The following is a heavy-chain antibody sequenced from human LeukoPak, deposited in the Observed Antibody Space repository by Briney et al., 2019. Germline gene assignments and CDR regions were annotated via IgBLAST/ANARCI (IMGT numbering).Heavy chain of an antibody. CDR1: GFTFSRYW. D-gene: IGHD5-24*01. CDR2: IDSDGSIT. J-gene: IGHJ4*02. CDR3: ARGGPAGVATNDY. V-gene: IGHV3-74*01. Sequence: GGSLRLPCAASGFTFSRYWMHWVRQAPGKGLVWVSFIDSDGSITNYADSVKGRFTISRDNAKNTLYLQMTSLRADDTAVYYCARGGPAGVATNDYWGQGALVTVSS.